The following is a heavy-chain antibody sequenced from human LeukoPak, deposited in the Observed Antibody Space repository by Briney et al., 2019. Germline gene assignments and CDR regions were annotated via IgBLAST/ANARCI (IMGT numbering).Heavy chain of an antibody. D-gene: IGHD2-15*01. V-gene: IGHV3-21*01. CDR3: ARVGYSMFYGMDV. CDR1: GFPFSSHS. Sequence: GGSLRLSCAASGFPFSSHSKNWGRLGPRQGTGLESSISSRSSYIYYADSVKGRFTISRDNAKNSLYLQMNSLRAEDTAVYYCARVGYSMFYGMDVWGQGTTVTVSS. CDR2: ISSRSSYI. J-gene: IGHJ6*02.